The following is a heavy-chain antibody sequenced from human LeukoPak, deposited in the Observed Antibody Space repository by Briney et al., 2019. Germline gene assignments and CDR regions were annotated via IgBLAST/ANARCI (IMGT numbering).Heavy chain of an antibody. CDR1: GFTFSSYA. V-gene: IGHV3-23*01. Sequence: GGSLXXXXXAXGFTFSSYAXSWVRQAPGKGLEWVSAISGSGGSTYYADSVKGRFTISRDNSKNTLYTQMNSLRAEDTAVYYCAQQYYMDVWGKGTTVTVSS. J-gene: IGHJ6*03. CDR2: ISGSGGST. CDR3: AQQYYMDV.